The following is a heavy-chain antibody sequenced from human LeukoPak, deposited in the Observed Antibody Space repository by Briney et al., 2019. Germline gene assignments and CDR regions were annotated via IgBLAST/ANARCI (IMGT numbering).Heavy chain of an antibody. J-gene: IGHJ4*02. CDR1: GGSISSSHW. Sequence: SETLSLTCAVSGGSISSSHWWSWVRQPPGKGLEWIGEIYHSGSTNFNPSLKTRVTISVDKSKKHFSLKMTSVTAADTAVYYCARASHDYGDYSHFDYWGQGTLVTVSS. CDR2: IYHSGST. D-gene: IGHD4-17*01. V-gene: IGHV4-4*02. CDR3: ARASHDYGDYSHFDY.